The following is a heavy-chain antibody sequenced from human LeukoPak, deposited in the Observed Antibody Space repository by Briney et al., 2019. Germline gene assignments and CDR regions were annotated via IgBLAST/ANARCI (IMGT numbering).Heavy chain of an antibody. CDR3: AKGVVPAALDY. J-gene: IGHJ4*02. CDR2: ISGSGGST. V-gene: IGHV3-23*01. Sequence: GGSLRLSCAASGFTFDDYGMSWVRQAPGKGLEWVSAISGSGGSTYYADSVKGRFTISRDNSKNTLYLQMNSLRAEDTAVYYCAKGVVPAALDYWGQGTLVTVSS. D-gene: IGHD2-2*01. CDR1: GFTFDDYG.